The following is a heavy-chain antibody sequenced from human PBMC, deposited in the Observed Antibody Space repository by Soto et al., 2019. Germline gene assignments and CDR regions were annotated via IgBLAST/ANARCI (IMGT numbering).Heavy chain of an antibody. V-gene: IGHV4-61*08. CDR1: GGTISGLGYS. CDR2: IYYSGST. Sequence: PSETLCLTCAVSGGTISGLGYSWSWIRQPPGKGLEWIGYIYYSGSTNYNPSLKSRVTISVDTSKNQFSLKLNSMTAADTAVYYCARHNYGSGSTYFDYWGQGTLVTVS. CDR3: ARHNYGSGSTYFDY. D-gene: IGHD3-10*01. J-gene: IGHJ4*02.